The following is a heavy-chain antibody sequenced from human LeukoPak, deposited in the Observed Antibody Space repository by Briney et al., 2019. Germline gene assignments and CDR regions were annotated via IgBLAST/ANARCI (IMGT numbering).Heavy chain of an antibody. CDR2: IKSKTDGETT. J-gene: IGHJ4*02. V-gene: IGHV3-15*01. Sequence: GGSLRLSCADSGFTFTNAWMSWVRQAPGKGLEWIGRIKSKTDGETTDYAEPVRGRFTISRDDSKSAVYLQMNSLKIEDTAVYYCTTDLGTYYHGSQRLIPIDYWGQGTLVTVSS. CDR3: TTDLGTYYHGSQRLIPIDY. CDR1: GFTFTNAW. D-gene: IGHD3-10*01.